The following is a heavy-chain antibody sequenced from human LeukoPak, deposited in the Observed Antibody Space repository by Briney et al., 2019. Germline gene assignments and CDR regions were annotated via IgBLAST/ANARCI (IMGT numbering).Heavy chain of an antibody. Sequence: ASVKVSCKASGYTFTGYYMHWVRQAPGQGLEWMGWISPNSGGTNYAQKFQGRVTMTRDTSISTAYMELSRLRSDDTAVYYCAREVLRGDYVWGTTDYWGQGTLVTVSS. V-gene: IGHV1-2*02. CDR2: ISPNSGGT. CDR1: GYTFTGYY. CDR3: AREVLRGDYVWGTTDY. J-gene: IGHJ4*02. D-gene: IGHD3-16*01.